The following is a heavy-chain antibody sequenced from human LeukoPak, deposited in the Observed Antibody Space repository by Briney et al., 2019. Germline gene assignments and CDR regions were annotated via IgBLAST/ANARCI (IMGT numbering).Heavy chain of an antibody. Sequence: SETLSLTCTVSGGSISSSSYYWGWIRQPPGKGLEWIGSIYYSGSTNYNPSLKSRVTISVDTSKNQFSLKLSSVTAADTAAYYCARSSKYYYDGSGYSSMGPYDYWGQGNLVTVSS. D-gene: IGHD3-22*01. CDR2: IYYSGST. J-gene: IGHJ4*02. V-gene: IGHV4-39*07. CDR1: GGSISSSSYY. CDR3: ARSSKYYYDGSGYSSMGPYDY.